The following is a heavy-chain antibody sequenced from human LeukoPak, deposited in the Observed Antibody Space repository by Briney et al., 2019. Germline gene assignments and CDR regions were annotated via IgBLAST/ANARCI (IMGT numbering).Heavy chain of an antibody. CDR1: GFTFSSYA. CDR2: ISSSSRYI. J-gene: IGHJ3*02. Sequence: GGSLRLSCAASGFTFSSYAMSWVRQAPGKGLEWVSSISSSSRYIYYADSVKGRFTISRDNAKNSLYLQKNSLRAEDTAVYFCARLGGSYPDDAFDIWGPGTMVTVSS. D-gene: IGHD1-26*01. V-gene: IGHV3-21*01. CDR3: ARLGGSYPDDAFDI.